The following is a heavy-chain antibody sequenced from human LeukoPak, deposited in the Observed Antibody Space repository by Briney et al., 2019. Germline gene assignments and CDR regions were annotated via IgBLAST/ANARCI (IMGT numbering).Heavy chain of an antibody. V-gene: IGHV3-21*01. CDR3: AREAPAAGTSAFDI. CDR1: GFTFSSYS. J-gene: IGHJ3*02. CDR2: ISSSSSYI. D-gene: IGHD6-13*01. Sequence: GGSLRLSCAASGFTFSSYSMNWVRQAPGKGLEWVSSISSSSSYIYYADSVKGRFTISRDNAKNSLYLQMNSLRAEDTAVYYCAREAPAAGTSAFDIWGQGTMVTVSS.